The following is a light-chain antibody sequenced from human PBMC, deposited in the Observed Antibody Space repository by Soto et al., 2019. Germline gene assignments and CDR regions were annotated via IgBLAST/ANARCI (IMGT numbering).Light chain of an antibody. CDR3: SSYTSSSTWD. Sequence: QSALTQPASVSGSPGQSITISCTGTSSDVGGYNYVSWYQQHPGKATKLMIYDVSNRPSGVSNRFSGSKSGNTASLTISGFQSEDEADYYCSSYTSSSTWDFGTGTKVTVL. CDR2: DVS. J-gene: IGLJ1*01. V-gene: IGLV2-14*01. CDR1: SSDVGGYNY.